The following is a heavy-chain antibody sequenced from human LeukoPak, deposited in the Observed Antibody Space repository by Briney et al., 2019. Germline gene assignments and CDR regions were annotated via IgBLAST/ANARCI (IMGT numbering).Heavy chain of an antibody. D-gene: IGHD2-8*01. Sequence: SQTLSLTCTVSGGSISSGGYSWSWIRQHPGKGLEWIGYIYYSGSTYYNPSLKSRVTISVDTSKNQFSLKLSSVTAADTAVYYCARSYCTNGVCYTGDAFDIWGQGTMVTVSS. CDR3: ARSYCTNGVCYTGDAFDI. J-gene: IGHJ3*02. CDR1: GGSISSGGYS. V-gene: IGHV4-31*03. CDR2: IYYSGST.